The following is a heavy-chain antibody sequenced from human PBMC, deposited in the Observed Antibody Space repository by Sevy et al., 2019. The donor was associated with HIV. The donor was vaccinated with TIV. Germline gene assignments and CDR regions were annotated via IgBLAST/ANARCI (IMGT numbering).Heavy chain of an antibody. Sequence: GWSLRLSCAASGFTFSSYWMSWVRQAPGKGLEWVASIKQDGSDKYYVDSVKGRFTISRDNAKNSLYLQMNSLRVEDTAVYYCASPGTKGFDPWGQGTLVTVSS. CDR2: IKQDGSDK. J-gene: IGHJ5*02. V-gene: IGHV3-7*03. CDR1: GFTFSSYW. D-gene: IGHD2-8*01. CDR3: ASPGTKGFDP.